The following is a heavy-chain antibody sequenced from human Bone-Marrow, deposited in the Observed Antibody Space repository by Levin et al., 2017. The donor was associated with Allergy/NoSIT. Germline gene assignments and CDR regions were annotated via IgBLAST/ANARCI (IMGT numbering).Heavy chain of an antibody. Sequence: LRLSCTVSGGSISSGGYYWSWIRQHPGKGLEWIGYIYYSGSTYYNPSLKSRVTISVDTSKNQFSLKLSSVTAADTAVYYCAREVGAMAIFDYWGQGTLVTVSS. CDR2: IYYSGST. D-gene: IGHD5-18*01. V-gene: IGHV4-31*03. CDR3: AREVGAMAIFDY. J-gene: IGHJ4*02. CDR1: GGSISSGGYY.